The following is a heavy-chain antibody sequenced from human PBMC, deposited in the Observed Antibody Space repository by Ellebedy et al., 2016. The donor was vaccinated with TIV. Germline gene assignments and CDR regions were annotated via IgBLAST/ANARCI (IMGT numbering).Heavy chain of an antibody. CDR1: TYTLSELS. J-gene: IGHJ4*02. Sequence: ASVKVSCXVSTYTLSELSMHWERQAPGKGLVWMGGYDPESGEIVYAQKFRGRVTMTEDRSIDTVYMELRSLRPEDTATYYCATEGVEGIPGKYLWGRGTRVSVSS. CDR3: ATEGVEGIPGKYL. D-gene: IGHD1-20*01. CDR2: YDPESGEI. V-gene: IGHV1-24*01.